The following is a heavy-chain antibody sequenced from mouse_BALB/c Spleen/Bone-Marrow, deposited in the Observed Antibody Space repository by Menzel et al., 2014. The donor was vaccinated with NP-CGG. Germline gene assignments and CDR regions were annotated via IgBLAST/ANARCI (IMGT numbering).Heavy chain of an antibody. CDR1: GYTFTSYY. V-gene: IGHV1S81*02. CDR3: TGSDGYYVPHWYFDV. J-gene: IGHJ1*01. CDR2: INPSNGGT. Sequence: LVESGAELVKPGASVKLSCKASGYTFTSYYMYWVKQRPGQGLEWIGEINPSNGGTNFNEKFKSKATLTVDKSSSTAYMQLSSLTSEDSAVYYCTGSDGYYVPHWYFDVWGAGTTVTVSS. D-gene: IGHD2-3*01.